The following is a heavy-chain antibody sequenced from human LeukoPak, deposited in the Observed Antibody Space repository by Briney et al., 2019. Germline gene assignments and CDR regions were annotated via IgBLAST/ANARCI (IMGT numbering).Heavy chain of an antibody. Sequence: PGGSLRLSCAGSGFTFSDHYIDWVRQAPGKGLEWVGRMGNKANSYTTENAASVKGRLTLSRDDSKRLVFLQLNSLKIEDTAVYYCARSPESGGNVFDIWGRGTMVTVSS. CDR3: ARSPESGGNVFDI. CDR2: MGNKANSYTT. V-gene: IGHV3-72*01. J-gene: IGHJ3*02. D-gene: IGHD3-16*01. CDR1: GFTFSDHY.